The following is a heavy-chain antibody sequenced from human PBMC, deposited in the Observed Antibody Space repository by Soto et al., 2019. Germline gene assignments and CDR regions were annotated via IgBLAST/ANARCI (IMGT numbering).Heavy chain of an antibody. J-gene: IGHJ4*02. CDR1: GFTFSIYA. CDR3: AKGKANTVFGVDTLFDY. D-gene: IGHD3-3*01. CDR2: ISGNGGYT. V-gene: IGHV3-23*01. Sequence: PGGSLRLSCSASGFTFSIYAMTWFRQAPGKGLEWVSTISGNGGYTYYSDSVRGRFTISRDNSKKTLYLQMDSLRADDTAVFYCAKGKANTVFGVDTLFDYWGQGTQVTVSS.